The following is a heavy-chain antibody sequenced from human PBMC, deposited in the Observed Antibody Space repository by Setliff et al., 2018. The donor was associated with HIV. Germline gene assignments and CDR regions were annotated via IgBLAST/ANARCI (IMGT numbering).Heavy chain of an antibody. J-gene: IGHJ4*02. CDR1: GDSISGFF. V-gene: IGHV4-59*01. Sequence: PSETLSLTCNVSGDSISGFFWTWIRQPPGKRLEWIGSIFTNEFTYYNPSLKSRVTISADTSNTQFSLKLRSVTAADTAVYYCARDASGWQTFDYWGQGTLVTVSS. CDR2: IFTNEFT. D-gene: IGHD6-19*01. CDR3: ARDASGWQTFDY.